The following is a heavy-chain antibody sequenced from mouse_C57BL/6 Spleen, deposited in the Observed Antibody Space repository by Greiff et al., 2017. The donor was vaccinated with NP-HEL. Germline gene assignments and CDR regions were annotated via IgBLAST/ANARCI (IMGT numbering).Heavy chain of an antibody. Sequence: EVQLQQSGPELVKPGASVKIPCKASGYTFTDYNMDWVKQSHGKSLEWIGDINPNNGGTIYNQKFKGKASLTVDKSSSTAYMELRSLTSEDTAVYYCARKGGYSKRYAMDYWGQGTSVTVSS. J-gene: IGHJ4*01. CDR3: ARKGGYSKRYAMDY. CDR2: INPNNGGT. CDR1: GYTFTDYN. D-gene: IGHD2-5*01. V-gene: IGHV1-18*01.